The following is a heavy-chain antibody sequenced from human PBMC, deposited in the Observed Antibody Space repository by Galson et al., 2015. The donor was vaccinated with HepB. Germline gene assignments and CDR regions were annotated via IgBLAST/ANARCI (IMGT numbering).Heavy chain of an antibody. D-gene: IGHD4-17*01. CDR1: GFTFSSYA. Sequence: SLRLSCAASGFTFSSYAMSWVRQAPGKGLEWVSAISGSGGSTYYADSVKGRFTISRDNSKNTLYLQMNSLRAEDTAAYYCAKDLGYGDYPETAFDYWGQGTLVTVSS. V-gene: IGHV3-23*01. CDR2: ISGSGGST. J-gene: IGHJ4*02. CDR3: AKDLGYGDYPETAFDY.